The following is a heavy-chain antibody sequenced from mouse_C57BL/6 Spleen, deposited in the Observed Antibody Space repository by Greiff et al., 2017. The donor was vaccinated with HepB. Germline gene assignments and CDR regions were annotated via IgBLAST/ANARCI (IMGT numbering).Heavy chain of an antibody. CDR1: GFTFSSYA. Sequence: EVKLVESGGGLVKPGGSLKLSCAASGFTFSSYAMSWVRQTPEKRLEWVATISDGGSYTYYPDNVKGRFTISRDNAKNNLYLQMSHLKSEDTAMYYCARERTSYGYFDVWGTGTTVTVSS. D-gene: IGHD6-1*01. CDR2: ISDGGSYT. CDR3: ARERTSYGYFDV. J-gene: IGHJ1*03. V-gene: IGHV5-4*01.